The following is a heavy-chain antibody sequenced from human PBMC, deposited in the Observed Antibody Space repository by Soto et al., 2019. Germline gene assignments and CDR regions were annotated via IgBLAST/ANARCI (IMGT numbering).Heavy chain of an antibody. Sequence: EVQLVESGGGLMQPGGSLRLSCAASGFSISDNYMTWARLAPGKGLQWVSSIDSGDTSHYADSVKGRFSISRDKSRNTVLLQMNDLRVEDTAVYFCARTRLYDASGYYYYYYGMDVWGQGTAVTVSS. CDR3: ARTRLYDASGYYYYYYGMDV. CDR1: GFSISDNY. V-gene: IGHV3-53*01. CDR2: IDSGDTS. J-gene: IGHJ6*02. D-gene: IGHD3-3*01.